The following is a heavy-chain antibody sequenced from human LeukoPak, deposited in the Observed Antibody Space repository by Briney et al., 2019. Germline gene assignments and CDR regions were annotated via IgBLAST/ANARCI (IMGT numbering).Heavy chain of an antibody. D-gene: IGHD3-10*01. CDR1: GVSISSSNW. CDR3: ARGYFYGSGNSNLSDS. J-gene: IGHJ4*02. Sequence: SGTLSLTCAVSGVSISSSNWWSWVRQTPEKGLEWVGEVHHTGSTNYNPSLKSRVTISVDKSMHQVSLKLSSVTAADTAVYYCARGYFYGSGNSNLSDSWGQGTLVTVSS. CDR2: VHHTGST. V-gene: IGHV4-4*02.